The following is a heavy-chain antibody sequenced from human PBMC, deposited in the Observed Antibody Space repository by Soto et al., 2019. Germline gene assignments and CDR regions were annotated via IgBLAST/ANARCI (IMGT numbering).Heavy chain of an antibody. CDR2: ISAHNGNT. J-gene: IGHJ4*02. Sequence: QVHLVQSGAEVKKPGPSVKVSCKGSGYAFTTYGITWVRQAPGQGLEWMGWISAHNGNTTYAQKLQGRVTVTTDTPTSTAYMELRSLRSDDTAVYYCARGRYGDYWGQGALVTVSS. V-gene: IGHV1-18*01. CDR3: ARGRYGDY. D-gene: IGHD1-1*01. CDR1: GYAFTTYG.